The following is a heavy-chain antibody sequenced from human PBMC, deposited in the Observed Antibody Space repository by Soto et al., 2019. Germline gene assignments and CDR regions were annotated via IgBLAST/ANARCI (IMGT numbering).Heavy chain of an antibody. CDR2: IYHSGST. V-gene: IGHV4-38-2*01. D-gene: IGHD4-17*01. CDR3: ARVKTQADYGDGGWFDH. CDR1: GYSISSGYY. Sequence: PSETLSLTCAVSGYSISSGYYWGWIRQPPGKGLEWIGSIYHSGSTYYNPSLKSRVTISVDTSKNQFSLKLSSVTAADTAVYYCARVKTQADYGDGGWFDHWGQRTLVTVSS. J-gene: IGHJ5*02.